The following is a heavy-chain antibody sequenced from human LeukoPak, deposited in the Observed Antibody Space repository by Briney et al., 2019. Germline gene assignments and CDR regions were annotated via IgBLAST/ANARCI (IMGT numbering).Heavy chain of an antibody. Sequence: SETLSLTCTVSGGSISSYYWSWIRQPPGKGLEWIGYIYYSGSTNYNPALESGVTISVDTSKNQFSLKLSSVTAADTAVYYCARVDSSSWYSADYWGQGTLVTVSS. CDR3: ARVDSSSWYSADY. J-gene: IGHJ4*02. CDR1: GGSISSYY. D-gene: IGHD6-13*01. V-gene: IGHV4-59*01. CDR2: IYYSGST.